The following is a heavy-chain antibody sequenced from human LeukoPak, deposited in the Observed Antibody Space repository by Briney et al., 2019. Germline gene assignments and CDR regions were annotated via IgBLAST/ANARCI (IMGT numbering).Heavy chain of an antibody. Sequence: GGSLRLSCAAPGFTFSSYAMHWVRQAPGKGLEWVAVISYDGSNKYYADSVKGRFTISRDNSKNTLYLQMNSLRAEDTAVYYCASPYSGSYSMWFDPWGQGTLVTVSS. CDR1: GFTFSSYA. D-gene: IGHD1-26*01. CDR2: ISYDGSNK. J-gene: IGHJ5*02. V-gene: IGHV3-30*04. CDR3: ASPYSGSYSMWFDP.